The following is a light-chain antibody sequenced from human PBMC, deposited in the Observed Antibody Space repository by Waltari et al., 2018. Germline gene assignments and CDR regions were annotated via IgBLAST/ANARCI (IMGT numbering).Light chain of an antibody. CDR2: KAS. V-gene: IGKV1-5*03. J-gene: IGKJ2*01. CDR1: QSIGSW. Sequence: DIQMTQSPSTLSASVGDRVTITCRASQSIGSWLAWYQQKPGKAPKLLIYKASSLESGVPSRFSGRGYGTEFTLTIGSLQPDDFATYFCQQYDSYSRTFGQGTKLDIK. CDR3: QQYDSYSRT.